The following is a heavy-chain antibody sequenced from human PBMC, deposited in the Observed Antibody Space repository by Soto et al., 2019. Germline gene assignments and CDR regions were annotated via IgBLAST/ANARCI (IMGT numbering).Heavy chain of an antibody. Sequence: GASVKVSCKASGYTFTSYYMHWVRQAPGQGLEWMGIINPSGGSTSYAQKFQGRVTMTRDTSTSTVYMELSSLRSEDTAIYFCAREGYTFGPGAVSGAFDIWGQGTMVTVSS. CDR1: GYTFTSYY. J-gene: IGHJ3*02. CDR3: AREGYTFGPGAVSGAFDI. CDR2: INPSGGST. V-gene: IGHV1-46*01. D-gene: IGHD1-1*01.